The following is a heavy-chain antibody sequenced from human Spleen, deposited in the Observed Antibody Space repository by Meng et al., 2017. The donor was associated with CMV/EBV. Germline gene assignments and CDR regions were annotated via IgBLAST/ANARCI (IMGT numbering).Heavy chain of an antibody. Sequence: SETLSLTCAVYGGSFSGYYWSWIRQPPGKGLEWNGEINHSGSTNYNQSLKSRVTISVDSSKNEFSLRLNSVTAADTAVYFCARMGSSPRNCLDCSGQGTLVTVSS. CDR1: GGSFSGYY. CDR3: ARMGSSPRNCLDC. CDR2: INHSGST. V-gene: IGHV4-34*01. D-gene: IGHD2-15*01. J-gene: IGHJ4*02.